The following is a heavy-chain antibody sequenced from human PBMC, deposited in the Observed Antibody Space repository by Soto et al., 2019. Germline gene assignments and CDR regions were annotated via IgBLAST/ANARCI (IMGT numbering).Heavy chain of an antibody. CDR2: ISGSGGST. J-gene: IGHJ3*02. D-gene: IGHD2-8*01. CDR1: GFTFSSYA. Sequence: GGSLRLSCAASGFTFSSYAMSWVRQAPGKGLEWVSAISGSGGSTYYADSVKGRFTISRDNSKNTLYLQMNSLRAEDTAVYYCAKDLVPPCTTGVCHDAFDIWGQGTMVTVSS. CDR3: AKDLVPPCTTGVCHDAFDI. V-gene: IGHV3-23*01.